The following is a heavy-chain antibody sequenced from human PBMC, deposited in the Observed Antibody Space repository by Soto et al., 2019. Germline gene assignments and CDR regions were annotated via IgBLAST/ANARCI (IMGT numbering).Heavy chain of an antibody. CDR1: GFTVSSKY. CDR2: INRGGSI. V-gene: IGHV3-66*01. J-gene: IGHJ6*03. Sequence: EVQLVESGGGLVQPGGSLRLSCAASGFTVSSKYMSWVRQAPGKGLEWVSLINRGGSISYADSVKGRFTISRDNSXXXXXXXXXXXXXXXXXXXXXXXXXXXXSGGTCYGIPMDVWGKGTTVTVSS. CDR3: XXXXXXXSGGTCYGIPMDV. D-gene: IGHD2-15*01.